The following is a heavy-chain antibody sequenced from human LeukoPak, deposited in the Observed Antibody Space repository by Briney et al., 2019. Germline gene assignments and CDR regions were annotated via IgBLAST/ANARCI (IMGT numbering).Heavy chain of an antibody. CDR2: IYYSGST. D-gene: IGHD3-10*01. CDR1: GGSISSSSYY. V-gene: IGHV4-39*01. CDR3: ARPYGSGSYFLTPLDY. Sequence: PSETLSLTCTVSGGSISSSSYYWGWIRQPPGKGLEWVGSIYYSGSTYYNPSLKSRVTLSVDTSKNQFSLKLSSVTAADTAVYYCARPYGSGSYFLTPLDYWGQGTLVTVSS. J-gene: IGHJ4*02.